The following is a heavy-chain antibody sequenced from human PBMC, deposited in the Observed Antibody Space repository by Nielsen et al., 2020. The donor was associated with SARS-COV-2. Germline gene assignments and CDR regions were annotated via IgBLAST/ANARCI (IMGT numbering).Heavy chain of an antibody. D-gene: IGHD3-22*01. Sequence: GGSLRLSCAASGFTFSSYAMHWVRQAPGKGLEWVAVISYDGSNKYYADSVKGRFTISRDNSKNTLYLQMNSLRAEDTAVYYCARDYYDTSGYLRNYFDHWGQGTLVTVSS. CDR3: ARDYYDTSGYLRNYFDH. CDR2: ISYDGSNK. J-gene: IGHJ4*02. CDR1: GFTFSSYA. V-gene: IGHV3-30*04.